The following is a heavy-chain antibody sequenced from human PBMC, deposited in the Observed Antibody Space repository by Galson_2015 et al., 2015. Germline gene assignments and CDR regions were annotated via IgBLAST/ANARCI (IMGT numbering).Heavy chain of an antibody. D-gene: IGHD5-12*01. J-gene: IGHJ4*02. CDR1: GFTFSNYS. CDR3: AREKWQRFLSLDF. Sequence: SLRLSCAASGFTFSNYSMTWVRQVPGKGLEWLSYINEKSNTRYYADSVRGRFTISRDNARNIVYLQMNYLRDDDTAIYYCAREKWQRFLSLDFWGRGTLVTVSS. CDR2: INEKSNTR. V-gene: IGHV3-48*02.